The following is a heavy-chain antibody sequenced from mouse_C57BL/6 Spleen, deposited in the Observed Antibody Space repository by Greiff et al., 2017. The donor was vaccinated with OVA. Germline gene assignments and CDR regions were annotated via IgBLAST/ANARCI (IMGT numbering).Heavy chain of an antibody. CDR1: GYSITSGYY. CDR2: ISYDGSN. V-gene: IGHV3-6*01. Sequence: EVQLQQSGPGLVKPSQSLSLTCSVTGYSITSGYYWNWIRQFPGNKLEWMGYISYDGSNNYNPSLKNRISITRDTSKNQFFLKLNSVTTEDTATYYCARDLLAPGYWGQGTSVTVSS. J-gene: IGHJ4*01. D-gene: IGHD1-1*01. CDR3: ARDLLAPGY.